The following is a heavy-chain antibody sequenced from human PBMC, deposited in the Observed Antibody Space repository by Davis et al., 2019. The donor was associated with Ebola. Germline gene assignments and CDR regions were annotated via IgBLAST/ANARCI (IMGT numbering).Heavy chain of an antibody. Sequence: ASVKVSCKASGFTFTNNALHWVRQAPGQRLEWMGWINAGKGNTKYSQKFQGRVTLTRDTSASTAYMELSSLRPEDSAVYYCARDLAGVQGILDYWGQGTLVTVSS. J-gene: IGHJ4*02. V-gene: IGHV1-3*01. CDR2: INAGKGNT. CDR3: ARDLAGVQGILDY. D-gene: IGHD3-10*01. CDR1: GFTFTNNA.